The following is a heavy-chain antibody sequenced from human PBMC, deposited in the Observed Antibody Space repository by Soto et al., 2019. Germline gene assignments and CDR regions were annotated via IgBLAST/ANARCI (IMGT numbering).Heavy chain of an antibody. D-gene: IGHD6-19*01. J-gene: IGHJ4*02. V-gene: IGHV3-21*01. CDR2: ISSSSSYI. CDR3: ARVGIAVAGTDSDY. CDR1: GFTFSSYS. Sequence: VGSLRLSCAASGFTFSSYSMNWVRQAPGKGLEWVSSISSSSSYIYYADSVKGRFTISRDNAKNSLYLQMNSLRAEDTAVYYCARVGIAVAGTDSDYWGQGTLVTVSS.